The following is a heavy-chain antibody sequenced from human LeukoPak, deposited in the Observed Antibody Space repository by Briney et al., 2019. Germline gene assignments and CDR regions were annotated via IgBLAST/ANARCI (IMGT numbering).Heavy chain of an antibody. CDR2: INHSGST. CDR1: GGSFSGYY. CDR3: ARGLQLGGGFDY. D-gene: IGHD5-24*01. Sequence: PSETLSLTCAVYGGSFSGYYWSWIRQPPGKGLEWIGEINHSGSTNYNPSLKSRVTISVDTSKNQFSLKLSSVTAADTAVYYCARGLQLGGGFDYWGQGTLVTVSS. J-gene: IGHJ4*02. V-gene: IGHV4-34*01.